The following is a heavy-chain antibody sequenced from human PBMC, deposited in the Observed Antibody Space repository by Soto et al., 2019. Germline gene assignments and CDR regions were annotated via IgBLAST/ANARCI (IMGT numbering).Heavy chain of an antibody. V-gene: IGHV1-8*01. J-gene: IGHJ4*02. CDR3: ARERAIAVAGTAYY. Sequence: ASVKVSCKASGYTFTSYDINWVRQATGQGLEWMGWMNPNSGNTGYAQKFQGRVTMTRNTSISTAYMELSSLRSEDTAVYYCARERAIAVAGTAYYWGQGTLVTVSS. CDR2: MNPNSGNT. D-gene: IGHD6-19*01. CDR1: GYTFTSYD.